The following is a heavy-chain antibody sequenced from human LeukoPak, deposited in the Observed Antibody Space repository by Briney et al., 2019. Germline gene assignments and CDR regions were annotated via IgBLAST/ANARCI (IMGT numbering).Heavy chain of an antibody. CDR3: ARGGDFWSGYGYYYYGMDV. D-gene: IGHD3-3*01. CDR2: IYYSGST. Sequence: SETLSLTCTVSGGSISSGSYYWSWIRQPPGKGLEWIGYIYYSGSTNYNPSLKSRVTISVDTSKNQFSLKLSSVTAADTAVYYCARGGDFWSGYGYYYYGMDVWGQGTTVTVSS. J-gene: IGHJ6*02. CDR1: GGSISSGSYY. V-gene: IGHV4-61*01.